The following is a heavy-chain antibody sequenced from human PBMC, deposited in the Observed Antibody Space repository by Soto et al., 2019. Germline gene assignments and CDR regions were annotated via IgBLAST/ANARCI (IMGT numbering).Heavy chain of an antibody. D-gene: IGHD2-21*01. CDR1: GGSFISYS. J-gene: IGHJ6*03. CDR2: IIPIQGKA. Sequence: QVQLVQSGAELKKPGSSVKVSCEASGGSFISYSFTWVRQAPGQGLEWMGRIIPIQGKANYALKFQDRVTITADRSTRTAYMELRSLRPEDTAVYYCAKSLLFVDHDYMDVWGKGTTVTVSS. CDR3: AKSLLFVDHDYMDV. V-gene: IGHV1-69*02.